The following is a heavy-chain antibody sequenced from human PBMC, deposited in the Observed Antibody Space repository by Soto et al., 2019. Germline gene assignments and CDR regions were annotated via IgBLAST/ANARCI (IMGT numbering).Heavy chain of an antibody. Sequence: SETLSLTCTVSGGSISSYYWSWIRQPPGKGLEWIGYIYYSGSASYNPSLKSRVTISVDTSKSQFSLKLSSVTAADTAVYFCAKDLASCSSTSCSASDAFDIWGQGTIVTVSS. V-gene: IGHV4-59*01. CDR3: AKDLASCSSTSCSASDAFDI. J-gene: IGHJ3*02. CDR2: IYYSGSA. CDR1: GGSISSYY. D-gene: IGHD2-2*01.